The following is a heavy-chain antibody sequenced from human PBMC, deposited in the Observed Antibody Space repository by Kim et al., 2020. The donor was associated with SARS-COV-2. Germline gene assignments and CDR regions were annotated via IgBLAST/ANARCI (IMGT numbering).Heavy chain of an antibody. V-gene: IGHV1-2*06. CDR2: INPNSGGT. J-gene: IGHJ5*02. Sequence: ASVKVSCKASGYTFTGYYMHWVRQAPGQGLEWMGRINPNSGGTNYAQKFQGRVTMTRDTSISTAYMELSRLRSDDTAVYYCAREPPYYGSGSYSSGGNWFDPWGQGTLVTVSS. CDR3: AREPPYYGSGSYSSGGNWFDP. CDR1: GYTFTGYY. D-gene: IGHD3-10*01.